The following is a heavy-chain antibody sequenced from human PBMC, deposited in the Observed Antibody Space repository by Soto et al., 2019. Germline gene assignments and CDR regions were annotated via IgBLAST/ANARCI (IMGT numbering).Heavy chain of an antibody. CDR2: INPNSGGT. J-gene: IGHJ4*02. CDR1: GYTFTGYY. CDR3: ARAYYDFWSGYYYFDY. Sequence: VKDSCQASGYTFTGYYVHWVRQAPGQGLEWMGWINPNSGGTNYAQKFQGWVTMTRDTSISTAYMELSRLRSDDTAVYYCARAYYDFWSGYYYFDYWGQGTLVTVSS. D-gene: IGHD3-3*01. V-gene: IGHV1-2*04.